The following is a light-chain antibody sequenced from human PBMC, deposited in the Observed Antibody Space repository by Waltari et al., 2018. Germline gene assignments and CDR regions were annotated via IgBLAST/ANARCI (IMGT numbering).Light chain of an antibody. CDR2: KAN. CDR3: ALYMGSGIWV. Sequence: QTVVTQEPSLSVSPGGTVTLTCALSSGSLSTTSYATWYQQTPCQAPRPLVYKANARSSGVPDRFSGSFLGNTAARTIAGAQADDESDYYCALYMGSGIWVFGGGTKLTVL. CDR1: SGSLSTTSY. J-gene: IGLJ3*02. V-gene: IGLV8-61*01.